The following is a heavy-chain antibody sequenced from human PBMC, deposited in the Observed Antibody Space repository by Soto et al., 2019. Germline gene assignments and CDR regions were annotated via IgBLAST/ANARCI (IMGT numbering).Heavy chain of an antibody. D-gene: IGHD3-10*01. V-gene: IGHV4-31*03. J-gene: IGHJ3*01. CDR1: GASISRGSDY. Sequence: QVQLQESGPGLVKPSQTLSLSCTVSGASISRGSDYWTWIRQRPGKDLDWIGYIYYSGSTYYNPSLQSRVTLSIGTSKNQFPLNLTSVAAAGTAVYYCARDSGFGSLHAWGQGTMVTVSS. CDR3: ARDSGFGSLHA. CDR2: IYYSGST.